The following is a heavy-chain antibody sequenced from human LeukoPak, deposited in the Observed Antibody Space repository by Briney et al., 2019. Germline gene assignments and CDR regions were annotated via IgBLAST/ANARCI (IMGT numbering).Heavy chain of an antibody. CDR3: ARDLSGSPDY. CDR2: THYSGNT. D-gene: IGHD1-26*01. Sequence: SETLSLTCTVSGGSISSSGYQWGWIRQPPGKGLERIGSTHYSGNTYYNASLKSRITISIDTSKNQFSLKLSSVTAADTAVYYCARDLSGSPDYWGQGTLVTVSS. CDR1: GGSISSSGYQ. J-gene: IGHJ4*02. V-gene: IGHV4-39*07.